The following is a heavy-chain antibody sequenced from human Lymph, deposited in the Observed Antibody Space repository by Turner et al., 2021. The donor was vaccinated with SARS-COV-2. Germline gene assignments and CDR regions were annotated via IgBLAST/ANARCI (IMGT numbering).Heavy chain of an antibody. V-gene: IGHV3-30*18. Sequence: QVQLVESGGGVVQPGRSRRLSCAASGFTFSSYGMHWVRQAPGKGLEWVAVISYDGSNKYYADSVKGRFTISRDNSKNTLYLQMNSLRGEDTAVYYCAKEEMIEDWAMDVWGQGTTVIVSS. CDR2: ISYDGSNK. D-gene: IGHD3-22*01. CDR3: AKEEMIEDWAMDV. J-gene: IGHJ6*02. CDR1: GFTFSSYG.